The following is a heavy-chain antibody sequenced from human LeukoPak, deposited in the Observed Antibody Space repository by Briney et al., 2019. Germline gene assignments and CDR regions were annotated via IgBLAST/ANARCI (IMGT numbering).Heavy chain of an antibody. Sequence: ASVKVSCKASGYTFNRNGISWVRQAPGQGLEWMGWISGYNGDTNYAQKLQGRVTMTADTSTNTAYMELSSLRSEDTAVYYCARERIAVAAPFGYWGQGTLVTVSS. J-gene: IGHJ4*02. CDR3: ARERIAVAAPFGY. D-gene: IGHD6-19*01. CDR2: ISGYNGDT. V-gene: IGHV1-18*01. CDR1: GYTFNRNG.